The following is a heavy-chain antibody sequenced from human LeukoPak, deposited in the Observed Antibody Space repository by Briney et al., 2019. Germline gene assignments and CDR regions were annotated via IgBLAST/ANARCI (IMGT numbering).Heavy chain of an antibody. D-gene: IGHD2-2*01. CDR2: ISSSGSTI. V-gene: IGHV3-48*03. Sequence: GGSLRLSCAASGFTFSSYEMNWVRQAPGKGLEWVSYISSSGSTIYYADSVKGRFTISRDNAKNSLYLQMNSLRAEDTAVYYCARVRLVNGQSRRLYYFDYWGQGTLVTVSS. J-gene: IGHJ4*02. CDR1: GFTFSSYE. CDR3: ARVRLVNGQSRRLYYFDY.